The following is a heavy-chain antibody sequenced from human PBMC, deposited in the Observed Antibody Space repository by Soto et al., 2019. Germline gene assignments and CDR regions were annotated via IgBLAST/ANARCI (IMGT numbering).Heavy chain of an antibody. V-gene: IGHV1-18*01. CDR1: GCTFSSYI. Sequence: ASVKVSFKASGCTFSSYIISWVRQAPGQGLEWMGWISGYNGNTNYAQNVQGRVTMTTDTSTSTAYMELRSLRSDDTAVYYCAKVGSSGWRVDDAFDIWGQGTMVTVSS. CDR3: AKVGSSGWRVDDAFDI. J-gene: IGHJ3*02. D-gene: IGHD6-19*01. CDR2: ISGYNGNT.